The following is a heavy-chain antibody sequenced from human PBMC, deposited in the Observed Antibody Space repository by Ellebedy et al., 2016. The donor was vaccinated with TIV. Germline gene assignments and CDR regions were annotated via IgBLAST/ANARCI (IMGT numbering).Heavy chain of an antibody. D-gene: IGHD2-15*01. CDR3: AREVGGSFHSGDY. CDR1: GFTLRTYV. V-gene: IGHV3-30*04. CDR2: ISEDRSLK. J-gene: IGHJ4*02. Sequence: GESLKISCAASGFTLRTYVMHWLRQAPGEGLQWLSSISEDRSLKWYADSVRGRFTISRDMSKNTLFLQLDSRRREDTAVYYCAREVGGSFHSGDYWGQGTLVAVSS.